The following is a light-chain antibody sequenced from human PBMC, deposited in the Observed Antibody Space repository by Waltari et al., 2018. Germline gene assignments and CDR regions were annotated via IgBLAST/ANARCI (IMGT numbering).Light chain of an antibody. J-gene: IGLJ2*01. V-gene: IGLV7-46*01. CDR1: TGPLTNTHY. CDR2: DTY. Sequence: QAVVTQEPSLTGSPGGTLTLTCASSTGPLTNTHYPFWFQQKPCQAPITSIYDTYNKHSLTPARFSGSLFGGKAVLTLSGARPEDEADFYCSLVYGGPVVFGGGTTLTVL. CDR3: SLVYGGPVV.